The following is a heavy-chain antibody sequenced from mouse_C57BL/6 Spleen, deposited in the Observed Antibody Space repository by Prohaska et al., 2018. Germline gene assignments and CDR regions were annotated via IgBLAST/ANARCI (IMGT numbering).Heavy chain of an antibody. V-gene: IGHV1-15*01. Sequence: GAELVRPGASVTLSCKASGYTFTDYEMHWVKQTPVHGLEWIGAIDPETGGTAYNQKFKGKAILTADKSSSTAYMELRSLTSEDSAVYYCTRSNYYGRSPSYFDVGGTGTTVTVSS. D-gene: IGHD1-1*01. CDR3: TRSNYYGRSPSYFDV. CDR1: GYTFTDYE. J-gene: IGHJ1*03. CDR2: IDPETGGT.